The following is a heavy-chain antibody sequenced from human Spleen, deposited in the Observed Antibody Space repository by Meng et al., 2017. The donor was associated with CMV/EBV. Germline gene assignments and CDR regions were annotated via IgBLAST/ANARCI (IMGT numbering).Heavy chain of an antibody. J-gene: IGHJ4*02. D-gene: IGHD3-10*01. V-gene: IGHV4-39*01. CDR3: ARRRGVSGRDC. CDR1: GCSISSNGFR. Sequence: ESGTDPLNPTETLSLTRIFSGCSISSNGFRVDWIRQPPGKGLEWIALIYHSGSNPYTPSLKNRLTMFVDTSKNQFSLTLTSVNAIDTAVYYCARRRGVSGRDCWGQGTLVTVSS. CDR2: IYHSGSN.